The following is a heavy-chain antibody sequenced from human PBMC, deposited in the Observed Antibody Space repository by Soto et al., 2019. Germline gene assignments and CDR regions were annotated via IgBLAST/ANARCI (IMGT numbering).Heavy chain of an antibody. CDR2: VHSGGNT. D-gene: IGHD6-13*01. CDR3: ARAPYSSSWYTFDP. Sequence: EVQLVESGGGLVQPGGSLRLSCASSGFTVSSNYMSWVRQAPGNGLEWVSVVHSGGNTYYADSVKGRCTVSRDISKNTLYLQMNSLRAEDTAVYYCARAPYSSSWYTFDPWGQGTLVTVSS. J-gene: IGHJ5*02. V-gene: IGHV3-66*01. CDR1: GFTVSSNY.